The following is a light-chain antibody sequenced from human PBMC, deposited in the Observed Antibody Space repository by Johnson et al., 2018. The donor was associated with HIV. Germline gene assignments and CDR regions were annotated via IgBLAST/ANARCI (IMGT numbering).Light chain of an antibody. J-gene: IGLJ1*01. V-gene: IGLV1-51*02. CDR3: GTWDSSLRAYV. CDR1: SSNIGNNY. Sequence: QSVLTQPPSVSAAPGQKVTISCSGSSSNIGNNYVSWYQQLPGTAPKLLIYENDKRPSGIPDRFSGSTSGTSATLGIPGLPTGDQADYYCGTWDSSLRAYVFGTGTKVTVL. CDR2: END.